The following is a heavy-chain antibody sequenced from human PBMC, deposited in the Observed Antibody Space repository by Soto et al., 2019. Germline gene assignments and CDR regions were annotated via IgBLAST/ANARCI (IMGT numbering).Heavy chain of an antibody. J-gene: IGHJ4*02. CDR1: GFLLSTGGVG. Sequence: QITLKESGPTLVKPTQTLTLSCIFSGFLLSTGGVGVGWIRQPPGKALEWLALIFWDDDKRYSPSLTSRLTITKDTSKNQVVLTMTNMDPVDTATYYCAQLDCSGYYDYWGQGTLVTVSS. CDR2: IFWDDDK. V-gene: IGHV2-5*02. D-gene: IGHD3-22*01. CDR3: AQLDCSGYYDY.